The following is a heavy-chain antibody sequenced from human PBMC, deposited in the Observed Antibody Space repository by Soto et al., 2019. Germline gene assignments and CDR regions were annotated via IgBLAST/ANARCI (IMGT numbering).Heavy chain of an antibody. Sequence: PGGSLRLSCAASGFTFSSYSMNWVRQAPGKGLEWVSSISSSSSYIYYADSVKGRFTISRDNAKNSLYLQMNSLGAEDTAVYYCARDLGYCSGGSCYSGVDYYYYGMDVWGQGTTVTVSS. CDR3: ARDLGYCSGGSCYSGVDYYYYGMDV. J-gene: IGHJ6*02. D-gene: IGHD2-15*01. V-gene: IGHV3-21*01. CDR2: ISSSSSYI. CDR1: GFTFSSYS.